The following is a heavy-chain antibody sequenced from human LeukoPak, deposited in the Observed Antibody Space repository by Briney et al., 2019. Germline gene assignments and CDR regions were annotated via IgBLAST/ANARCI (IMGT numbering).Heavy chain of an antibody. V-gene: IGHV1-2*02. CDR1: GYTFTGYY. Sequence: GASVKVSCKASGYTFTGYYMHWVRQAPGQGLEWMGWINPNSGGTNYAQKFQGRVTMTRDTPISTAYMELSRLRSDDTAVYYCARSDTYYDILTGYYPNWFDPWGQGTLVTVSS. J-gene: IGHJ5*02. CDR2: INPNSGGT. CDR3: ARSDTYYDILTGYYPNWFDP. D-gene: IGHD3-9*01.